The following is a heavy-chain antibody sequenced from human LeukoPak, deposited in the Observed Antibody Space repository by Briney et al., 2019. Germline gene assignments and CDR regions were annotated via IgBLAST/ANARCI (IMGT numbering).Heavy chain of an antibody. J-gene: IGHJ4*02. CDR2: ISSSSSYI. V-gene: IGHV3-21*04. CDR3: AKDDAWLRFGE. Sequence: GGSLRLSCAASGFTFSSYSMNWVRQAPGKGLEWVSSISSSSSYIYYADSVKGRFTISRDNSKNTLFLEVISLTAEDTAVYYCAKDDAWLRFGEWSQGTLVAVSS. CDR1: GFTFSSYS. D-gene: IGHD3-10*01.